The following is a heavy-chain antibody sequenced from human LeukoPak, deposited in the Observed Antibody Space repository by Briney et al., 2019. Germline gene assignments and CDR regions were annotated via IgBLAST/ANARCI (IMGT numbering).Heavy chain of an antibody. D-gene: IGHD6-6*01. Sequence: SETLSLTCTVSGGSISSSSYYWGWIRQPPGMGLEWIGSIYYSGSTYSNPSLKSRITISVDTYKNQFSLKLSSVTAADTAVYYGARGEYSSSSDYWGQGTLVTVTS. V-gene: IGHV4-39*01. CDR1: GGSISSSSYY. CDR2: IYYSGST. CDR3: ARGEYSSSSDY. J-gene: IGHJ4*02.